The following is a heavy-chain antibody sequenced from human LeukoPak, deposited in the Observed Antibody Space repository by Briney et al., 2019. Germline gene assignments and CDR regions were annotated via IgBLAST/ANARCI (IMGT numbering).Heavy chain of an antibody. CDR2: INHSGST. CDR1: GGSISSYY. J-gene: IGHJ5*02. V-gene: IGHV4-34*01. D-gene: IGHD3-10*01. Sequence: SEALSLTCTVSGGSISSYYWSWIRQPPGKGLEWIGEINHSGSTNYNPSLKSRVTISVDTSKNQFSLKLSSVTAADTAVYYCARGPRGYYGSLDPWGQGTLVTVSS. CDR3: ARGPRGYYGSLDP.